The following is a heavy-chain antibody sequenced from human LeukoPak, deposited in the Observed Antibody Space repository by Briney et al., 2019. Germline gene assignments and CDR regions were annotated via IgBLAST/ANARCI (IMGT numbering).Heavy chain of an antibody. Sequence: GGSLRLSCAASGFNFGIYGMDWIRQAPGKGLGWVSSINSGSYTMYYANSVKGRFTISRDNAKNSLVLQMNSLRVDDSAVYYCARIMVGVNPVPDYWGQGTLVTVSS. D-gene: IGHD1-26*01. V-gene: IGHV3-21*01. CDR1: GFNFGIYG. J-gene: IGHJ4*02. CDR2: INSGSYTM. CDR3: ARIMVGVNPVPDY.